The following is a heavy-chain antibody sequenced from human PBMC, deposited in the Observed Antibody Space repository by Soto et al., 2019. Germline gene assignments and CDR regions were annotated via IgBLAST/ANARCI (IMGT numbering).Heavy chain of an antibody. D-gene: IGHD3-22*01. Sequence: ASVKVSCKASGYTFTSYAMHWLRQAPGQRFEWMGWINAGNGNTKYSQKFQGRVTITRDTSASTAYMELSSLRSEDTAVYYCARGPRDHFYYDSSDYARSYGAFDLWGQGTMVTVSS. J-gene: IGHJ3*01. CDR1: GYTFTSYA. CDR3: ARGPRDHFYYDSSDYARSYGAFDL. V-gene: IGHV1-3*01. CDR2: INAGNGNT.